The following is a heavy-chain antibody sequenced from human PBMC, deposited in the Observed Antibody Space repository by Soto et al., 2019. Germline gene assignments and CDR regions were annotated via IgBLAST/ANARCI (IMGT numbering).Heavy chain of an antibody. J-gene: IGHJ5*02. D-gene: IGHD1-1*01. CDR1: GGSISSGGYS. V-gene: IGHV4-30-2*01. CDR2: IYHSGST. CDR3: ARDQLEGNWFDP. Sequence: QLQLQESGSGLVKPSQTLSLTCAVSGGSISSGGYSWNWIRQPPGKGLEWIGYIYHSGSTYYNPSLKSRVXXXVXQSKNQCSLKLTSVTAADTAVYYCARDQLEGNWFDPWGQGTLVTVSS.